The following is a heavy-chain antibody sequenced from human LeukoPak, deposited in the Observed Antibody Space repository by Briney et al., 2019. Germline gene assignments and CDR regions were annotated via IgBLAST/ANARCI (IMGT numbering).Heavy chain of an antibody. D-gene: IGHD3-10*01. CDR2: NSDGSST. CDR1: GFTFSRYW. Sequence: PGGSLRLSCAASGFTFSRYWMHWVRQAPGKGLVWVSRNSDGSSTNYADSVKGRFTISRDNTKNTLYLQVNSLRAEDTAVYYCARAGKTGAAAFDIWGQGTMVTVSS. CDR3: ARAGKTGAAAFDI. J-gene: IGHJ3*02. V-gene: IGHV3-74*01.